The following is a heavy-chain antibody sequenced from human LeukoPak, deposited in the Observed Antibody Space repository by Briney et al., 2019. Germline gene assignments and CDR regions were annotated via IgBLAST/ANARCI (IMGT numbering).Heavy chain of an antibody. V-gene: IGHV3-7*01. CDR2: IKQGGSEE. J-gene: IGHJ4*02. CDR1: GFTFIIYG. CDR3: ARLSGGIYCSGGSCYFDY. Sequence: PGGSLRLSCAASGFTFIIYGMTWVRQAPGKGLEWEDNIKQGGSEESYVDSVRGRFTISRDNAKNSVYLQMNSLRAEDTAVYYCARLSGGIYCSGGSCYFDYWGQGTLVTVSS. D-gene: IGHD2-15*01.